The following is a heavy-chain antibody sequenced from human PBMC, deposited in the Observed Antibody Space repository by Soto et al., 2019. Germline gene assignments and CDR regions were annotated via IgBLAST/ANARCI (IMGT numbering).Heavy chain of an antibody. V-gene: IGHV1-69*01. CDR1: GGTFSSYA. J-gene: IGHJ6*02. CDR2: MIPIFGTA. Sequence: QEQLVQSGAEVKKPGSSVKVSCKASGGTFSSYAISWVRQAPGRGLEWMGGMIPIFGTANYAQKFQGRVTITADESTSTAYMELSSLRSEDTAVYYCARGSSGWQGNYYYYYGMDVWGQGTTVTVSS. D-gene: IGHD6-19*01. CDR3: ARGSSGWQGNYYYYYGMDV.